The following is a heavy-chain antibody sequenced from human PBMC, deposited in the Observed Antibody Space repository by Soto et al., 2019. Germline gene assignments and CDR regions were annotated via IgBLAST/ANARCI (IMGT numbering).Heavy chain of an antibody. V-gene: IGHV1-2*02. CDR3: ARERIVVAAGGGHYYYGMDV. CDR2: INPNSGDI. Sequence: QVQLVQSGAEVKKPGASVKVSCKASGYTFTGYYMHWVRQAPGQGLEWIAWINPNSGDINYAQKFQGRVTMTRDTSISTAYMELIRLTSDDTVVYYCARERIVVAAGGGHYYYGMDVWGQGTTVTVSS. CDR1: GYTFTGYY. J-gene: IGHJ6*02. D-gene: IGHD3-22*01.